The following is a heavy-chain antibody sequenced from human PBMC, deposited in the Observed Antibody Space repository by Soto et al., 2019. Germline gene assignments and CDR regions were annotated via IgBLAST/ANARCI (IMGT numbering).Heavy chain of an antibody. CDR1: GGSVSSGSYY. CDR2: IYYSGST. CDR3: ARHQGYCSGGSCYPDAFDI. J-gene: IGHJ3*02. Sequence: PSETLSLTCTVSGGSVSSGSYYWSWIRQPPGKGLEWIGYIYYSGSTNYNPSLKSRVTISVDTSKNQFSLKLSSVTAADTAVYYCARHQGYCSGGSCYPDAFDIWGQGTMVTVSS. D-gene: IGHD2-15*01. V-gene: IGHV4-61*01.